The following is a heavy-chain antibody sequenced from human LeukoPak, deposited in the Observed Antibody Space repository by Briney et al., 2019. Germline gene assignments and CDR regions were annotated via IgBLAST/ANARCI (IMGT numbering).Heavy chain of an antibody. CDR3: GATAAYYYGMDV. D-gene: IGHD6-25*01. V-gene: IGHV5-51*01. CDR1: GYSFTSYR. Sequence: GESLKISGKASGYSFTSYRIGWVPQMPGKGLEWMGIIYPGDSDTRYSPSFQGQVTISADKSISTAYLQWSSLQASDTAMYYCGATAAYYYGMDVWGQGTTVTVSS. CDR2: IYPGDSDT. J-gene: IGHJ6*02.